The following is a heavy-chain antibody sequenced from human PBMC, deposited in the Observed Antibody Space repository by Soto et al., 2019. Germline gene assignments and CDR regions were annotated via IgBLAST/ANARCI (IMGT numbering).Heavy chain of an antibody. CDR1: GGTFSSYA. D-gene: IGHD4-17*01. CDR2: IIPIFGTA. CDR3: ARPATVTTNYYYYYYGMDV. Sequence: QVQLVQSGAEVKKPGSSVKVSCKASGGTFSSYAISWVRQAPGQGLEWMGGIIPIFGTANYAQTFQGRVTITAYESTSTAYMELSSLRSEDPDVYYCARPATVTTNYYYYYYGMDVWGQGTTVTVSS. V-gene: IGHV1-69*01. J-gene: IGHJ6*02.